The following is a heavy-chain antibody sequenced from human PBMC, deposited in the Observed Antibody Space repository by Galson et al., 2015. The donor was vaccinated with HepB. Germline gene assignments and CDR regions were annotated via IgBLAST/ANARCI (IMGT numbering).Heavy chain of an antibody. CDR1: GFNFSLYS. CDR2: ISARGGLI. CDR3: TRDAPNVVTTTRSVLGFRGCFDS. V-gene: IGHV3-21*01. J-gene: IGHJ4*02. Sequence: SLRLSCAASGFNFSLYSMNWVRQAPGKGLEWVSSISARGGLIYYADSVKGRFTISRDNAENSLYLKMSNLRAEDTAVYYCTRDAPNVVTTTRSVLGFRGCFDSWGQGILVTVSS. D-gene: IGHD2-15*01.